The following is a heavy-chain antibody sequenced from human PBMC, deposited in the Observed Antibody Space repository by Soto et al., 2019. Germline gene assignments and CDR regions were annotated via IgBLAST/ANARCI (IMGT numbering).Heavy chain of an antibody. V-gene: IGHV4-59*08. J-gene: IGHJ4*02. D-gene: IGHD2-8*01. CDR1: GGSISSYY. CDR3: ARQPVYCTNGVCHNRFDY. Sequence: SETLSLTCTVSGGSISSYYWSWIRQPPGKGLEWIGYIYYSGSTNYNPSLKSRVTISVDTSKNQFSLKLSSVTAADTAVYYCARQPVYCTNGVCHNRFDYWGQGTLVTVSS. CDR2: IYYSGST.